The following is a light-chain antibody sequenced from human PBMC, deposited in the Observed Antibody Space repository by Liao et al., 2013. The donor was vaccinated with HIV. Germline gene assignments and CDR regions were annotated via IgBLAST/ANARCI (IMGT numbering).Light chain of an antibody. J-gene: IGLJ2*01. CDR2: QDR. Sequence: SYVLTQPPSVSVAPGKTATITCGGNNIGRKSVHWYQQKPGQPPVLVIYQDRKRPSGIPERFSGSNSGNTATLTISRVEAGDEADYYCQVWDDSSYHIVFGGGTKLTVL. CDR3: QVWDDSSYHIV. CDR1: NIGRKS. V-gene: IGLV3-21*04.